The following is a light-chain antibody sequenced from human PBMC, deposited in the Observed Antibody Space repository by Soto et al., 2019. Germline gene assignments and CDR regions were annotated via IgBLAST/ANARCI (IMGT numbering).Light chain of an antibody. CDR3: QQYNNWPPFLT. V-gene: IGKV3-15*01. CDR2: GAS. J-gene: IGKJ4*01. CDR1: QSVSSN. Sequence: EIVMTQSPATLSVSPGERATLSCRASQSVSSNLAWYQQKPGQAPRLLIYGASTRATGIPARFSGSGSGTEFTLTISSLQSEDFAVYYCQQYNNWPPFLTVGGGTKVEIK.